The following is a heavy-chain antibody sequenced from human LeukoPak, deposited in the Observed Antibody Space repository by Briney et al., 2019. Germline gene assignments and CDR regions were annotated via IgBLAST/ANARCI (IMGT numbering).Heavy chain of an antibody. CDR1: GGSFSGYY. D-gene: IGHD6-19*01. V-gene: IGHV4-34*01. CDR3: ARYSVAGLVGY. CDR2: INHSGST. J-gene: IGHJ4*02. Sequence: SETLSLTCAVYGGSFSGYYWSWIRQPPGKGLEWIGEINHSGSTNYNPPLKSRVTISVDTSKNQFSLKLSSVTAADTAVYYCARYSVAGLVGYWGQGTLVTVSS.